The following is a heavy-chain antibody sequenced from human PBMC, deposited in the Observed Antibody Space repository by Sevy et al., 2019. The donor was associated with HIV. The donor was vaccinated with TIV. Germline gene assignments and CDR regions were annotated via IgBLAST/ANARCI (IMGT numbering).Heavy chain of an antibody. D-gene: IGHD2-2*01. Sequence: ASVKVSCKASGYTFTGYYMHWVRQAPGQGLEWMGWINPNSGGTNYAQKFQGRVTMTRDTSISTAYMELSRLRSDETAVYYCARDLNVVVPAAIPDAFDIWGQGTMVTVSS. CDR3: ARDLNVVVPAAIPDAFDI. CDR1: GYTFTGYY. CDR2: INPNSGGT. V-gene: IGHV1-2*02. J-gene: IGHJ3*02.